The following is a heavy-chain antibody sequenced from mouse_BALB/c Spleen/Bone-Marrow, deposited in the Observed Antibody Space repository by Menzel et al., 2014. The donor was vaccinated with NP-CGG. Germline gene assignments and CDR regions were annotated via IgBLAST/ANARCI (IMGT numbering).Heavy chain of an antibody. CDR3: ARGEGYFPYWYFDV. D-gene: IGHD2-3*01. Sequence: VQLQQSGPGLVKPSQSLSLTCSVTGYSITGGYYWNWIRQFPENKLQWMGYIRYDGNNNYNPSLKDRISITRDTTKNQFFLKLNSVTTDDTATYYCARGEGYFPYWYFDVWGAGTTVTVSS. CDR2: IRYDGNN. J-gene: IGHJ1*01. CDR1: GYSITGGYY. V-gene: IGHV3-6*02.